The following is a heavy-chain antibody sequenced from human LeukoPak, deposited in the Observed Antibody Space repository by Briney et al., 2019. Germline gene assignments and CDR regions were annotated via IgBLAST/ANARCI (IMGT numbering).Heavy chain of an antibody. D-gene: IGHD6-13*01. V-gene: IGHV3-74*01. CDR2: INSDGRST. CDR1: GFTFSSYW. J-gene: IGHJ4*02. CDR3: ALSREAAGTVFDD. Sequence: PGGSLRLSCSASGFTFSSYWMHWVRQAPGKGLVWDSRINSDGRSTTYADSVKGRFTISRDNAKNTLYLQMNSLRAEDTAVYYCALSREAAGTVFDDWGQGTLVTVSS.